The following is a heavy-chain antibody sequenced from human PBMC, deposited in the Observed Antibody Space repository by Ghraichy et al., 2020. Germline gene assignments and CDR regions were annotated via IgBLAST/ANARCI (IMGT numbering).Heavy chain of an antibody. Sequence: SETLSLTCAVYGGSFSGYYWSWIRQPPGKGLEWIGEINHSGSTNYNPSLKSRVTISVDTSKNQFSLKLSSVTAADTAVYYCARGRKTTVTNALLDYWGQGTLVTVSS. D-gene: IGHD4-11*01. V-gene: IGHV4-34*01. J-gene: IGHJ4*02. CDR2: INHSGST. CDR1: GGSFSGYY. CDR3: ARGRKTTVTNALLDY.